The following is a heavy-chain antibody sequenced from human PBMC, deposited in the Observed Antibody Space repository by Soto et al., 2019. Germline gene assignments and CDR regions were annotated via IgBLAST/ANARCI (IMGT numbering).Heavy chain of an antibody. D-gene: IGHD3-10*01. Sequence: PSETLSLTYTVSGGSISSYYWSWIRQPPWKGLEWIGYIYYSGSTNYNPSLKSRVTISVDTSKNQFSLKLSSVTAADTAVYYCARESGGCGGFLRGGNYYYGMDVWGQGTTVTVSS. CDR1: GGSISSYY. V-gene: IGHV4-59*01. J-gene: IGHJ6*02. CDR3: ARESGGCGGFLRGGNYYYGMDV. CDR2: IYYSGST.